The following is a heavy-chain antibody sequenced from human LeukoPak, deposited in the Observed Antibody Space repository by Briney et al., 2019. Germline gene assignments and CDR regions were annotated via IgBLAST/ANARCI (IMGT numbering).Heavy chain of an antibody. CDR1: GYTFTRYY. V-gene: IGHV1-46*01. D-gene: IGHD3-3*01. CDR3: ARSGGGYDFWRGYPY. CDR2: INPSGGST. Sequence: GASVKVSCKASGYTFTRYYMHWVGQPAGQGLEGMGFINPSGGSTSYAQKFQGRVTMTRDTSTSTVYMELSSLRSEDTAVYYCARSGGGYDFWRGYPYWGQGTLVTVSS. J-gene: IGHJ4*02.